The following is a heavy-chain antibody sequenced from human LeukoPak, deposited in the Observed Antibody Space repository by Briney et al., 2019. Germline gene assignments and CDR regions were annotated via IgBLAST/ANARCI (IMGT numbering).Heavy chain of an antibody. CDR2: IYYSGST. J-gene: IGHJ4*02. Sequence: SETLSLTCTVSGGSISSSSYYWGWIRQPPGKGLEWIGSIYYSGSTYYNPSLKSRVTISVDTSKNHFSLKLSSVTTADTAVYYCARARYDSSGRYYFDYWGQGTLVTVSS. V-gene: IGHV4-39*07. D-gene: IGHD3-22*01. CDR3: ARARYDSSGRYYFDY. CDR1: GGSISSSSYY.